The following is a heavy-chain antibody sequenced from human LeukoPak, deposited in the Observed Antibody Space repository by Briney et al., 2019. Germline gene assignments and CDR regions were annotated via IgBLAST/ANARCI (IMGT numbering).Heavy chain of an antibody. Sequence: SVKVSCKASGGTFSSYAISWVRQAPGQGLEWMGRIIPIFGTANYAQKFQGRVTISTDESTSTAYMELSSLKSEDTAVYYCARDGPYRRDGYNFIAFDIWGQGTMVTVSS. CDR1: GGTFSSYA. V-gene: IGHV1-69*05. D-gene: IGHD5-24*01. CDR2: IIPIFGTA. J-gene: IGHJ3*02. CDR3: ARDGPYRRDGYNFIAFDI.